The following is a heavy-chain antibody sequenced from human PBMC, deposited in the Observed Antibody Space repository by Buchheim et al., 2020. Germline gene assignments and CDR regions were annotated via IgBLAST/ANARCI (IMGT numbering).Heavy chain of an antibody. Sequence: QLQLQESGPGLVKPSETLSLTCTVSGGSISSSSYYWGWIRQPPGKGLEWIGSIYYSGSTYYNPSLKSRVTISVDTSKNQFSLKLSSVTAADTAVYYCARGPDLGYYDSSGYYYFDYWGQGTL. D-gene: IGHD3-22*01. CDR1: GGSISSSSYY. J-gene: IGHJ4*02. CDR3: ARGPDLGYYDSSGYYYFDY. V-gene: IGHV4-39*07. CDR2: IYYSGST.